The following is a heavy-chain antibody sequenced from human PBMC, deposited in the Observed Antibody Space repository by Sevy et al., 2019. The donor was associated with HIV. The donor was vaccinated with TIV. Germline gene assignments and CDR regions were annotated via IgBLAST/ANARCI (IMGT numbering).Heavy chain of an antibody. CDR2: IKSKTDGGTT. V-gene: IGHV3-15*01. CDR3: VTDEEWNGVGATSFDY. D-gene: IGHD1-26*01. Sequence: GGSLRLSCVASGFIFSSAWMSWVRQAPGKGLEWVGRIKSKTDGGTTDYAAPVRGRFTISRDDSKNTLYLQMNSLKTEDTAVYYCVTDEEWNGVGATSFDYWGQGTLVTVSS. J-gene: IGHJ4*02. CDR1: GFIFSSAW.